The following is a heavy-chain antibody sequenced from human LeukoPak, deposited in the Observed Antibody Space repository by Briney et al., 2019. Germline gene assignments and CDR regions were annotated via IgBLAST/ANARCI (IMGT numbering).Heavy chain of an antibody. CDR2: ISSSSSYI. CDR3: ARENLGSGSYFDY. CDR1: GFTFSSYS. D-gene: IGHD1-26*01. Sequence: KAGGSLRLSCAASGFTFSSYSMHWVRQAPGKGLEWVSSISSSSSYIYYADSVKGRFTISRDNAKNSLYLQMNSLRAEDTAVYYCARENLGSGSYFDYWGQGTLVTVSS. J-gene: IGHJ4*02. V-gene: IGHV3-21*01.